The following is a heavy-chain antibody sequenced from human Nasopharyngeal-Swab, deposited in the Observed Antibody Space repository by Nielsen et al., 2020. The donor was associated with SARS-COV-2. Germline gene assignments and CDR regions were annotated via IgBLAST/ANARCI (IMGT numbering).Heavy chain of an antibody. D-gene: IGHD2-21*02. CDR3: ARQGGDGYYFDY. J-gene: IGHJ4*02. Sequence: VCGMRRNGLVWMGLIYPDDSDTRYSPSFQGQVTISADTSISTAYLQWSSLKASDTAMYYCARQGGDGYYFDYWGQGTLVTVSS. V-gene: IGHV5-51*01. CDR2: IYPDDSDT.